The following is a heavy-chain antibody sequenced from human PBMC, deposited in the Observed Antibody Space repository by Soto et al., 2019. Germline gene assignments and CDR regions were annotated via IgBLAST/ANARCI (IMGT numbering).Heavy chain of an antibody. V-gene: IGHV1-69*13. CDR3: LFDILTGPIPTDY. CDR2: VIPIFGTA. J-gene: IGHJ4*02. CDR1: GGTFSSYA. Sequence: GASVKVSCKASGGTFSSYAISWVRQAPGQGLEWMGGVIPIFGTANYAQKFQGRVTITADESTSTAYMELSSLRSEDTAVYYCLFDILTGPIPTDYWGQGTLVTVSS. D-gene: IGHD3-9*01.